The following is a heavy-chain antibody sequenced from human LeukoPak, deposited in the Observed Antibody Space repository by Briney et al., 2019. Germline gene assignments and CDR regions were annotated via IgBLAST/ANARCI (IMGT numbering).Heavy chain of an antibody. Sequence: ASVKVSCKASGYTFTSYGISWVRQAPGQGLEWMGWISAYNGNTNYVQKLQDRVTMTTDTSTSTAYMELRSLRSDDTAVYYCARGGERWELLHFDYWGQGTLVTVSS. CDR2: ISAYNGNT. V-gene: IGHV1-18*01. J-gene: IGHJ4*02. CDR1: GYTFTSYG. CDR3: ARGGERWELLHFDY. D-gene: IGHD1-26*01.